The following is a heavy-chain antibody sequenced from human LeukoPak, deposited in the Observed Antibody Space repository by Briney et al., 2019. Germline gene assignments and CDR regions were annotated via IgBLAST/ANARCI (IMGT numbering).Heavy chain of an antibody. CDR1: GYSFTSYW. CDR2: IDPSDSYT. D-gene: IGHD2-15*01. Sequence: GESLRISCKGSGYSFTSYWSSWVREMPGKGLECMGRIDPSDSYTNYTPSFQGHVTISADKSISTAYLQWSSLKASDTAMYYCARSPRYCSGGSCRPLYYYYGMDVWGQGTTITVSS. J-gene: IGHJ6*02. CDR3: ARSPRYCSGGSCRPLYYYYGMDV. V-gene: IGHV5-10-1*01.